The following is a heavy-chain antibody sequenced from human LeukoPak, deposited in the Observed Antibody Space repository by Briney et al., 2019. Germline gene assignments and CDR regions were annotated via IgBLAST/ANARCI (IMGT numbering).Heavy chain of an antibody. D-gene: IGHD2-15*01. CDR3: ARAGLPADYFDF. Sequence: PGGSLRLSCAASGFTFSSYGMHWVRQAPGKGLEWVAVIWHGGSTKYYADSVKGRFTNSRDNSKNTLYLQMNSRRAEDTAVYYCARAGLPADYFDFWGQGTLVTVSS. J-gene: IGHJ4*02. CDR2: IWHGGSTK. V-gene: IGHV3-33*01. CDR1: GFTFSSYG.